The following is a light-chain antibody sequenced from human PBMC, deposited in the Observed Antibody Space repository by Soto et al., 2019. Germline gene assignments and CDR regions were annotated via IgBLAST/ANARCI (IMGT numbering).Light chain of an antibody. J-gene: IGLJ2*01. CDR3: QSYDSSLSAVV. CDR1: SSNIGTGYD. V-gene: IGLV1-40*01. Sequence: QSALTQPPSVSGAPGQRVTISCTGTSSNIGTGYDVHWYRQFPGTAPKLLIYDDTNRPSGVPDRFSGSKSGTSASLAITGLQAEDEADYYCQSYDSSLSAVVFGGGTKVTVL. CDR2: DDT.